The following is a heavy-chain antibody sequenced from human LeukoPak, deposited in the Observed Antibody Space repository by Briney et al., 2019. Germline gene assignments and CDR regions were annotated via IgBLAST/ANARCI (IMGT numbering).Heavy chain of an antibody. CDR3: ARVVYYYDSSIVDY. D-gene: IGHD3-22*01. Sequence: PSETLSLTCTVSGGSISSGGYYWSWIRQHPGKGLEWIGYIYYSGSTYYNPSLKSRVTISVDTSKNQFSLKLSSVTAADTAAYYCARVVYYYDSSIVDYWGQGTLVTVSS. CDR2: IYYSGST. V-gene: IGHV4-31*03. CDR1: GGSISSGGYY. J-gene: IGHJ4*02.